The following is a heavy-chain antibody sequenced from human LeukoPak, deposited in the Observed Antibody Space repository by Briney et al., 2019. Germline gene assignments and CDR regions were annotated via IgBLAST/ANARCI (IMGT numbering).Heavy chain of an antibody. CDR2: ITSSGRST. CDR3: TRDPDYGDPD. CDR1: GFSFSDHY. D-gene: IGHD2-21*01. V-gene: IGHV3-11*01. Sequence: AGSLRLSCTASGFSFSDHYMTWMRHAPGKGLEWISYITSSGRSTDYTDSVKGRFIISRDNAMNSLFLQMSSLRVDDTAVYYCTRDPDYGDPDWGQGTLV. J-gene: IGHJ4*02.